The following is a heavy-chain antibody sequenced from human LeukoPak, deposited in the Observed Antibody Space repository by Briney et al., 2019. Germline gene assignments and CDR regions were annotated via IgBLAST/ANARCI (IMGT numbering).Heavy chain of an antibody. CDR1: GGSISSYY. Sequence: KTSETLSLTCTVSGGSISSYYWSWIRQPPGEGLEWIGYIYYSGSTNYNPSLKSRVTISVDTSKNQFSLKLSSVTAADTAVYYCARGGDFWSGYLSYYFDYWGQGTLVTVSS. CDR2: IYYSGST. J-gene: IGHJ4*02. CDR3: ARGGDFWSGYLSYYFDY. D-gene: IGHD3-3*01. V-gene: IGHV4-59*01.